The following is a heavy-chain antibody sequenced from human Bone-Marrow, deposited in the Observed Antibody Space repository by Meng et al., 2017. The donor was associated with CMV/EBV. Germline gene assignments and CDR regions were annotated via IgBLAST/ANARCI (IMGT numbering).Heavy chain of an antibody. CDR1: GYTFTSYY. J-gene: IGHJ4*02. CDR2: INPSGGST. Sequence: QVQLVQPGAEVKKTGASVKVSCKASGYTFTSYYMHWVRQDPGQGLEWMGIINPSGGSTSYAQKFQGRVTMTRDTSTSTVYMELSSLRSEDTAVYYCARVGSSGWYEYWGQGTLVTVSS. V-gene: IGHV1-46*01. D-gene: IGHD6-19*01. CDR3: ARVGSSGWYEY.